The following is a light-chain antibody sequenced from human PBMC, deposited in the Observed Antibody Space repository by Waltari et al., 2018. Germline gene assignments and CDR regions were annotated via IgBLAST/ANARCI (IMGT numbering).Light chain of an antibody. CDR3: QQYDSYPLT. V-gene: IGKV1-5*01. CDR2: DAS. J-gene: IGKJ4*01. Sequence: DIQMTQSPSTLSASIGDRVTITCRASQSLSSWLAWYQQSPGKAPKLLVYDASTLQSGVPSRFSGSGSGTEFTLTISSLQPDDFATFYCQQYDSYPLTFGGGTKVEIK. CDR1: QSLSSW.